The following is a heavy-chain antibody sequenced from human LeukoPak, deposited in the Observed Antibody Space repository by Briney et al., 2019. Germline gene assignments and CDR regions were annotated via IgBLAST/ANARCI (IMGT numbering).Heavy chain of an antibody. D-gene: IGHD3-9*01. CDR2: ISGSGNTT. Sequence: GGSLRLSCAASGFTFTNYAMSWVRQAPGKGLEWVSAISGSGNTTYYADSVKGRFTISRDNSKNTLYLQMNSLRAEDTAIYYCASYYDTLTGRGVYFDYWGQGTLVTVSS. CDR1: GFTFTNYA. CDR3: ASYYDTLTGRGVYFDY. J-gene: IGHJ4*02. V-gene: IGHV3-23*01.